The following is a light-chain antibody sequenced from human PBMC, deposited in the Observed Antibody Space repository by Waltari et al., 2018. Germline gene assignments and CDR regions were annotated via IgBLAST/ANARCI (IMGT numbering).Light chain of an antibody. Sequence: SALTQPASVSASPGQSIAISCTATNTDLHKLNFASWYQHDPGQAARLLIYDVNFRASGISNRFSGSKSGNTASLTISGLQAEDEADYYCCSFTTRRTYVFGTGTKVTVL. CDR3: CSFTTRRTYV. CDR1: NTDLHKLNF. V-gene: IGLV2-14*03. CDR2: DVN. J-gene: IGLJ1*01.